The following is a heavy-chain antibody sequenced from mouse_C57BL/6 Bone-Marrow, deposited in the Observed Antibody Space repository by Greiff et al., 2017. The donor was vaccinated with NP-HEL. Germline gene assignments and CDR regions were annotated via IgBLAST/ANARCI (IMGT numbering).Heavy chain of an antibody. Sequence: QVQLQQSGAELVKPGASVKLSCKASGYTFTSYWMQWVKQRPGQGLEWIGEIDPSDSYTNYNQKFKGKATLTVDTSSSTAYMQLSSLTSEDSAVYYCASSVVGAMDYWGQGTSVTVSS. CDR3: ASSVVGAMDY. CDR2: IDPSDSYT. CDR1: GYTFTSYW. V-gene: IGHV1-50*01. D-gene: IGHD1-1*01. J-gene: IGHJ4*01.